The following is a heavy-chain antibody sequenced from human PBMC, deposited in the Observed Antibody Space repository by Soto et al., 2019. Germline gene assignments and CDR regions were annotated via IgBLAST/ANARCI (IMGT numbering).Heavy chain of an antibody. CDR2: ISHDGSNR. CDR1: GFTFNNYA. CDR3: AREAESVVGASYFYFYGMDV. V-gene: IGHV3-30-3*01. D-gene: IGHD1-26*01. J-gene: IGHJ6*02. Sequence: GGSLRLSCAASGFTFNNYAMHWVRQAPGKGLEWVALISHDGSNRYFADPVKGRFTISRDNSKSTLYLLINSLRAEDTAVYFCAREAESVVGASYFYFYGMDVWGQGTTVTVSS.